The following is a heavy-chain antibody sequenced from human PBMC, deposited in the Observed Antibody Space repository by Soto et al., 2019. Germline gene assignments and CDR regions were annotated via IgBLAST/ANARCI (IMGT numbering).Heavy chain of an antibody. CDR3: ARVSQSFIEYFQY. J-gene: IGHJ1*01. CDR2: ITGSGYTI. D-gene: IGHD6-19*01. V-gene: IGHV3-48*03. Sequence: EVRLVESGGALVQPGRSLRLSCAASGFTFSGYEMIWVRQAPGKGLEWISYITGSGYTIYYADSVKGRFTISRDNAKNSLYLQMDSLRDEDTAVYYCARVSQSFIEYFQYWGQGTLVTVSS. CDR1: GFTFSGYE.